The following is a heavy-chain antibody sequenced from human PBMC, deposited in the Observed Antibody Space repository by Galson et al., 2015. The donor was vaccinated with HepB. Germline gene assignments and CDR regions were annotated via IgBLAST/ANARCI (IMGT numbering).Heavy chain of an antibody. J-gene: IGHJ4*02. V-gene: IGHV3-30*03. CDR1: GFTFSGYG. D-gene: IGHD2-2*01. CDR3: ARGSCSSTSCPPLDY. Sequence: SLRLSCAASGFTFSGYGMHWVRQAPGKGLEWVAVISYDGSNKYYADSVKGRFTISRDNSKNTLYLQMNSLRAEDTAVYYCARGSCSSTSCPPLDYWGQGTLVTVSS. CDR2: ISYDGSNK.